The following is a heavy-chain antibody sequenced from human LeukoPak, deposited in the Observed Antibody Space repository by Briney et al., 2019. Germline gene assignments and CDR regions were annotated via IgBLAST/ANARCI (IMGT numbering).Heavy chain of an antibody. CDR3: AREPQRYYDFWSGYYPHYYYMDV. CDR2: IYTSGST. V-gene: IGHV4-4*07. Sequence: SETLSLTCTVSGGYISSYYWSWIRQPAGKGLEWIGRIYTSGSTNYNPSLKSRVTMSADTSKNQFSLKLSSVTAADTAVYYCAREPQRYYDFWSGYYPHYYYMDVWGKGTTVTVSS. J-gene: IGHJ6*03. D-gene: IGHD3-3*01. CDR1: GGYISSYY.